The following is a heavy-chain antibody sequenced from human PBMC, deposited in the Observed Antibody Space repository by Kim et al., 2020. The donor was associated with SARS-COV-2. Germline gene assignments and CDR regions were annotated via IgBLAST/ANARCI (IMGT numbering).Heavy chain of an antibody. J-gene: IGHJ4*02. V-gene: IGHV1-3*01. CDR2: INAGNGNT. D-gene: IGHD5-12*01. CDR1: GYTFTSYA. CDR3: ALPRNSGYDFGGGFDY. Sequence: ASVKVSCKASGYTFTSYAMHWVRQAPGQRLEWMGWINAGNGNTKYSQKFQGRVTITRDTSASTAYMELSSLRSEDTAVYYCALPRNSGYDFGGGFDYWGQGTLVTVSS.